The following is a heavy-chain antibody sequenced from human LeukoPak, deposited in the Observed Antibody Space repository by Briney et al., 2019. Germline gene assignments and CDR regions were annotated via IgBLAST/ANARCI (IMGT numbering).Heavy chain of an antibody. CDR1: DFTVSGTY. Sequence: GGSLRLSCAVSDFTVSGTYFTWVRPAPGKGLERVSIIYSGDYTYYADSVQGRFTISRDESTNTLYLQMNSLRADDTAVYYCASGSYYDTPIDSWGQGALLTVSS. V-gene: IGHV3-53*01. J-gene: IGHJ4*02. CDR3: ASGSYYDTPIDS. CDR2: IYSGDYT. D-gene: IGHD1-26*01.